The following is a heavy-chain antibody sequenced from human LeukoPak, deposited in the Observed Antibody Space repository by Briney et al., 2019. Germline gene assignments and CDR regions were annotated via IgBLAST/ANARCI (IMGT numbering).Heavy chain of an antibody. Sequence: GSLRLSCAASGFTFSSYWMHWVRKPPGKGLEWIGEIYHSGSTNYIPSLKSRITISVDKPKNQFSLRLNSVTAADTAVYFCARMVRGVISKWFDPWGQGILVTVSS. CDR1: GFTFSSYW. V-gene: IGHV4-4*01. J-gene: IGHJ5*02. D-gene: IGHD3-10*01. CDR3: ARMVRGVISKWFDP. CDR2: IYHSGST.